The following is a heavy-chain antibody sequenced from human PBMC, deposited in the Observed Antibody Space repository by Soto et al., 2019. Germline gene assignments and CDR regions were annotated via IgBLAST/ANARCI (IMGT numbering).Heavy chain of an antibody. Sequence: EVQLVESGGGLVKPGGSLRLSCAASGFTLSSYSMKWVRQAPGKGLEWVSSISSTSSYIYYADSVKGRFTISRDNAKNSLYLQMNSLRAEDTSVYYWTRDLSWDHSGWYEHGRRVDPWGQGTLVTVSS. CDR3: TRDLSWDHSGWYEHGRRVDP. CDR2: ISSTSSYI. J-gene: IGHJ5*02. V-gene: IGHV3-21*01. CDR1: GFTLSSYS. D-gene: IGHD6-19*01.